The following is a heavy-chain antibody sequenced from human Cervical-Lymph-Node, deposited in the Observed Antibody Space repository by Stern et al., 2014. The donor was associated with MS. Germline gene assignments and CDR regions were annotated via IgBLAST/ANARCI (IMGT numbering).Heavy chain of an antibody. Sequence: VQLEESGPGLVKPSETLSLTCTVSGGSVSSGSYYWNWIRQPPGKGLEWIGYIYYSGSTNCNPSLKSRVTISVDTSKNQFSLNLSSVTAADTAVYYCARDRSVYGMDVWGQGTTVTVSS. V-gene: IGHV4-61*01. J-gene: IGHJ6*02. CDR2: IYYSGST. CDR3: ARDRSVYGMDV. D-gene: IGHD1-26*01. CDR1: GGSVSSGSYY.